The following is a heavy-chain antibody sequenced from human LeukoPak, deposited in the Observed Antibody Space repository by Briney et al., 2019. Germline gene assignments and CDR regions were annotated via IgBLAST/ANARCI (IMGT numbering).Heavy chain of an antibody. J-gene: IGHJ4*02. CDR2: IKQDGSEK. D-gene: IGHD2-15*01. V-gene: IGHV3-7*01. CDR1: GFTFRSYW. Sequence: PGGSLRLSCAASGFTFRSYWMSWVRQAPGKGLEWVANIKQDGSEKYYVDSVKGRFTISRDNAKNSVYLQLNSLRAEDTAVYYCARDGGPFDYWGQGTLVTVSS. CDR3: ARDGGPFDY.